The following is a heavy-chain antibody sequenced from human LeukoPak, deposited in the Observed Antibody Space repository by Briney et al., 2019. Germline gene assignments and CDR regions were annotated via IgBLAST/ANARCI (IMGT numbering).Heavy chain of an antibody. CDR3: VRDLTPSFCTSGSCPYGGYFDH. V-gene: IGHV1-18*04. CDR2: LKINNGNR. J-gene: IGHJ4*02. D-gene: IGHD2-15*01. CDR1: GYTFTSYA. Sequence: ASVKVSCEASGYTFTSYALSWVRQAPGQGLEWMGWLKINNGNRKYAQKFQGRVTMTRITSTNTAYLELRNLISDDTAVYYCVRDLTPSFCTSGSCPYGGYFDHWGQGTLVTVSS.